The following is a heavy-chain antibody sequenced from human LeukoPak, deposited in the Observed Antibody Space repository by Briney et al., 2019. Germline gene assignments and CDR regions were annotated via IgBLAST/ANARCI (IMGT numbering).Heavy chain of an antibody. CDR3: EKGPMASPFDY. CDR2: ISWNSGSI. Sequence: GGSLRLSCAASGFTFDDYAMHWVRQAPGKGLEWVSGISWNSGSIGYADSVKGRFTISRYNAMNSLYLQMNSLRAEDTALYYCEKGPMASPFDYGGQEPLATVSS. V-gene: IGHV3-9*01. D-gene: IGHD3-10*01. J-gene: IGHJ4*02. CDR1: GFTFDDYA.